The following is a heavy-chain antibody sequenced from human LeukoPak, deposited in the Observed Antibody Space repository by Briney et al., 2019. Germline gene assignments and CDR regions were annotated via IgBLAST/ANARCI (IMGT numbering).Heavy chain of an antibody. CDR1: GFTFSSYG. J-gene: IGHJ4*02. CDR3: ARDRTGEQLFDY. D-gene: IGHD1/OR15-1a*01. Sequence: GGSLRLSCAASGFTFSSYGMHWVRQAPGKGLEWVAVIFYDGSNKYYADSVKGRFTISRDNSKNTLYLQMNSLRVEDTAVYYCARDRTGEQLFDYWGQGTLVTVSS. V-gene: IGHV3-33*01. CDR2: IFYDGSNK.